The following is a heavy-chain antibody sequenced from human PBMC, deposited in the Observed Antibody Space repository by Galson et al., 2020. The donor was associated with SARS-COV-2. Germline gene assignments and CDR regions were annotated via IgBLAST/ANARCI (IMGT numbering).Heavy chain of an antibody. J-gene: IGHJ2*01. CDR1: GFTFSDNY. CDR3: AKLEVPSGDGGYCYL. CDR2: IDTTGTTI. Sequence: GGSLRLSCAASGFTFSDNYMSWIRQAPGKGLEWVSYIDTTGTTIQYADSVKGRFTISRDNARNSVFLKMNSLRAEDTAVYYCAKLEVPSGDGGYCYLCGRGTLGAVS. V-gene: IGHV3-11*01. D-gene: IGHD1-26*01.